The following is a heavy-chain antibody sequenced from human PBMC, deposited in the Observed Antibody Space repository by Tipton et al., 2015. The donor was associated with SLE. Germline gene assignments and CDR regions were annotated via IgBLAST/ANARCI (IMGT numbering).Heavy chain of an antibody. CDR1: GGSISSSSYY. Sequence: LSLTCTVSGGSISSSSYYWGWIRQAPGKGLEWVSYISSSGSTIYYADSVKGRFTISRDNAKNSLYLQMNSLRAEDTAVYYCARNRSPYYGAFGYWGQGTLVTVSS. J-gene: IGHJ4*02. CDR2: ISSSGSTI. V-gene: IGHV3-11*04. D-gene: IGHD4-17*01. CDR3: ARNRSPYYGAFGY.